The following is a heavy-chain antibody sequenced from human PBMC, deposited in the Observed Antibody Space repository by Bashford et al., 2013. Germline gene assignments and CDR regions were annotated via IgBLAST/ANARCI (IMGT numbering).Heavy chain of an antibody. CDR2: IYYSGST. CDR1: GGSISSGGYY. CDR3: ARLAVAGTRDY. J-gene: IGHJ4*02. D-gene: IGHD6-19*01. V-gene: IGHV4-39*01. Sequence: RPLLYSSETLSLTCTVSGGSISSGGYYWSWIRQHPGKGLEWIGYIYYSGSTYYNPSLKSRVTISVDTSKNQFSLKLSSVTAADTAVYYCARLAVAGTRDYWGQGTLVTVSS.